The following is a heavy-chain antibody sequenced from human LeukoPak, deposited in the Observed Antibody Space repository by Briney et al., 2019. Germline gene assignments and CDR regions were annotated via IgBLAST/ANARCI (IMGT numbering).Heavy chain of an antibody. CDR3: AKDIGMEYSSGWPHY. Sequence: GGSLRLSCAASGFPLRNFAMSWVRQAPGKGLEWVSGISWNSGSIGYADSVKGRFTISRDNAKNSLYLQMNSLRAEDTALYYCAKDIGMEYSSGWPHYWGQGTLVTVSS. D-gene: IGHD6-19*01. CDR1: GFPLRNFA. V-gene: IGHV3-9*01. J-gene: IGHJ4*02. CDR2: ISWNSGSI.